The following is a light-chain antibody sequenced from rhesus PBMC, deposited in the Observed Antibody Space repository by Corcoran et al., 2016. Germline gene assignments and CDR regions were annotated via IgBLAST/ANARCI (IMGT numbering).Light chain of an antibody. Sequence: DIKMTQSPASLSASVGHRVTITFRASQGICIHLNWYKKTQVKGPKRLIYAESSCARGVPSRFSVTGSRTNFTLTISSLQPEDFAAYDYLQYNSDPFTFGPGTKLDIK. CDR2: AES. CDR1: QGICIH. J-gene: IGKJ3*01. CDR3: LQYNSDPFT. V-gene: IGKV1-43*02.